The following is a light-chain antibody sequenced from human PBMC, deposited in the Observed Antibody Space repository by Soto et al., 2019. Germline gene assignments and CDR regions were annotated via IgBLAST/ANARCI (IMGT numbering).Light chain of an antibody. CDR2: GAS. CDR3: QLYNNSLRK. Sequence: EIVMTQSPATLSVSPGERATLSCRASQSVSSNLAWYQQKPDQAPRLLIYGASTRATGIPARFSGSGSGTEFTLTISSLQFDDFAAYYSQLYNNSLRKFGPGTNVHIK. V-gene: IGKV3-15*01. CDR1: QSVSSN. J-gene: IGKJ3*01.